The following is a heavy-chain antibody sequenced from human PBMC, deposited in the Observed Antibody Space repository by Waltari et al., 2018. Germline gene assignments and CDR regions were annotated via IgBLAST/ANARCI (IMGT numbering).Heavy chain of an antibody. J-gene: IGHJ4*02. V-gene: IGHV5-51*03. CDR2: IYPGDSDT. D-gene: IGHD2-15*01. CDR3: VRSGGGGNFDY. CDR1: GYRFPNYW. Sequence: EVQLVQSGAEVKKPGESLTISSKVSGYRFPNYWIGWVRQMPGKGLEWMGFIYPGDSDTRYSPSFQGQVTISADKSIITAYLQWSSLKASDSAMYYCVRSGGGGNFDYWGQGTLVTVPS.